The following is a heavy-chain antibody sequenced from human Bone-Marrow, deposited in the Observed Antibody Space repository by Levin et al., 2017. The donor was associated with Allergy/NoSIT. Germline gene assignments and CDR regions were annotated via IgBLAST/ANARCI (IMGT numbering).Heavy chain of an antibody. CDR3: ARPNDWLRTVVVPAASYLELDY. J-gene: IGHJ4*02. CDR1: GGTFSSYA. V-gene: IGHV1-69*04. Sequence: EASVKVSCKASGGTFSSYAISWVRQAPGQGLEWMGRIIPILGIANYAQKFQGRVTITADKSTSTAYMELSSLRSEDTAVYYCARPNDWLRTVVVPAASYLELDYWGQGTLVTVSS. D-gene: IGHD2-2*01. CDR2: IIPILGIA.